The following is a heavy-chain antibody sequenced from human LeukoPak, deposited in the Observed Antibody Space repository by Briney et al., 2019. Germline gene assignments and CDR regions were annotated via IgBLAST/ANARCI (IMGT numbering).Heavy chain of an antibody. Sequence: SETLSLTCTVSGGSISSSSYYWGWIRQPPGKGLEWIGSIYYSGSTYYNPSLKSRVTISVDTSKNQFSLKLSSVTAADTAVYYCARLSPPYYYGMDVWGQGTTVTVSS. J-gene: IGHJ6*02. CDR2: IYYSGST. V-gene: IGHV4-39*07. CDR1: GGSISSSSYY. CDR3: ARLSPPYYYGMDV.